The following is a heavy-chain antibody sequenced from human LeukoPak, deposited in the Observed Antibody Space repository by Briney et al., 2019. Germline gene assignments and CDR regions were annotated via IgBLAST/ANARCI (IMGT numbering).Heavy chain of an antibody. CDR2: IYYSGST. CDR3: ARQSGATTWGYFDG. D-gene: IGHD1-26*01. V-gene: IGHV4-31*03. Sequence: PSETLSLTCTVSGGSISSGGYYWSWTRRHPGKGLEWIGYIYYSGSTYYNPSLKSRVTISVDTSKNQFSLKLSSVTAADTAVYYCARQSGATTWGYFDGWGQGTLVTVSS. J-gene: IGHJ4*02. CDR1: GGSISSGGYY.